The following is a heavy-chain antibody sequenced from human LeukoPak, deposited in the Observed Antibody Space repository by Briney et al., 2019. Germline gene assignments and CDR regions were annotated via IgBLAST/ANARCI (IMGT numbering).Heavy chain of an antibody. V-gene: IGHV4-34*01. D-gene: IGHD3-22*01. J-gene: IGHJ6*03. CDR3: ARSWYYDSSGYYSKRNRYYYYYMDV. CDR2: INHSGST. CDR1: GGSFSGYY. Sequence: PSETLSLTCAVYGGSFSGYYWSWIRQPPGKGLEWIGEINHSGSTNYNPSPKSRVTISVDTSKNQFSLKLSSVTAADTAVYYCARSWYYDSSGYYSKRNRYYYYYMDVWGKGTTVTVSS.